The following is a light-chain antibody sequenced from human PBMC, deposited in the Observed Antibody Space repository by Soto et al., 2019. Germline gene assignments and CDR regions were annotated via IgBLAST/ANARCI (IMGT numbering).Light chain of an antibody. V-gene: IGKV3-20*01. J-gene: IGKJ4*01. CDR2: GAS. Sequence: EIVLTQSPGTLSLSPGERATLSCRSSQTITNKFVAWYQQRPGQPPSLLIYGASTRATGIPDRFNGSGSGTDFTLTINRREPEDFAVYYCQQYGGSPTLAFGGGTKVEI. CDR1: QTITNKF. CDR3: QQYGGSPTLA.